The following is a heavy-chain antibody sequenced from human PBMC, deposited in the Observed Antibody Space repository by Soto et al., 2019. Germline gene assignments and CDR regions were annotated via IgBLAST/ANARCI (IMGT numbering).Heavy chain of an antibody. V-gene: IGHV4-59*11. J-gene: IGHJ4*02. D-gene: IGHD6-13*01. Sequence: SETLSLTCTVSGGSISSHSWSWIRQPPGEGLERIGHVYYRGSTNYNPSLKSRVTISVDKSKNQFSLKLSSVTAADTAGYYCARIAAAGTNFDDWGQGTLVTVSS. CDR2: VYYRGST. CDR3: ARIAAAGTNFDD. CDR1: GGSISSHS.